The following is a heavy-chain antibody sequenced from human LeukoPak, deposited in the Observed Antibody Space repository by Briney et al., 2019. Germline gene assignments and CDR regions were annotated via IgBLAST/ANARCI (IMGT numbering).Heavy chain of an antibody. V-gene: IGHV3-30-3*01. CDR2: ISYDGSNK. CDR3: AKAARAAGVFDY. D-gene: IGHD3-10*01. Sequence: GGSLRLSCAASGFTFSSYAMHWVRQAPGKGLEWVAVISYDGSNKYYAESVKGRFTISRDNSRNTLYLQMNSLRTDDTAVYYCAKAARAAGVFDYWGQGTLVTVSS. CDR1: GFTFSSYA. J-gene: IGHJ4*02.